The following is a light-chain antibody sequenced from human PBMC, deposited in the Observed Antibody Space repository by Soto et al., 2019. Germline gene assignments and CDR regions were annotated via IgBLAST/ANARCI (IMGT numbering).Light chain of an antibody. J-gene: IGKJ2*01. CDR3: QQYDTYSMYT. V-gene: IGKV1-5*01. CDR2: DAS. CDR1: QSIGTW. Sequence: DIQMTQSPSTLPASVGDRVTITCRASQSIGTWLAWYQQKPGKAPNLLIYDASTWESGVPSRFSGSGSGTEFTPTISSLQPDDFATYYCQQYDTYSMYTFGPGTKLEIK.